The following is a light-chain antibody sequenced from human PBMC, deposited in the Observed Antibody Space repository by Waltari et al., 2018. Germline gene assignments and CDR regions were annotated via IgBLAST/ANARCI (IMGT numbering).Light chain of an antibody. CDR2: HAS. J-gene: IGKJ4*01. CDR3: QQYNRWPPLT. V-gene: IGKV3D-15*01. Sequence: EVVMTQSPATPSVSPGESATLSCRASQSIATDLAWYQHKPGQAPRLLIYHASTRATAIPTRFRGSGSGTDFTLTISGLQSEDSAVYYCQQYNRWPPLTFGGGTKVEI. CDR1: QSIATD.